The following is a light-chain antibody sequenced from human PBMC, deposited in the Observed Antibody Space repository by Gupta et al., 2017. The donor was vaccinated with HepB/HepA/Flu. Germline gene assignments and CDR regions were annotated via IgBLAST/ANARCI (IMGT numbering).Light chain of an antibody. Sequence: QSVLTQPLSVSGAPGQRVTISCTGSSSNIGAGYDVHWYQQLPGTAPKLLIYGNSNRPSGVPDRFSGSKSDTSASLAITGLQAEDEADYYCQSYDSSLSGSKVFGGGTKLTVL. CDR3: QSYDSSLSGSKV. CDR1: SSNIGAGYD. CDR2: GNS. V-gene: IGLV1-40*01. J-gene: IGLJ2*01.